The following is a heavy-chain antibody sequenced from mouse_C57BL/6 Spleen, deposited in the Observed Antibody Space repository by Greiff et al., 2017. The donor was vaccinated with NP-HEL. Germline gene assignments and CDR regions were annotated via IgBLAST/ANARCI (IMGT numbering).Heavy chain of an antibody. CDR3: ARGGYFDY. CDR1: GYSITSGYY. CDR2: LRYDGSN. V-gene: IGHV3-6*01. J-gene: IGHJ2*01. Sequence: EVQLQESGPGLVKPSQSLSLTCSVTGYSITSGYYWNWIRQFPGNKLEWMGYLRYDGSNNYNPSLKNRTSITRDTSKNQFFLKLDSVTTEDTATYYCARGGYFDYWGQGTTLTVAS.